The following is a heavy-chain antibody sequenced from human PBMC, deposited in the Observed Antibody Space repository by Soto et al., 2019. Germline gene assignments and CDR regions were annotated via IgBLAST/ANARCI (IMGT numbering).Heavy chain of an antibody. D-gene: IGHD3-10*01. CDR3: ARDIITVIGGEIYYYFGMDV. Sequence: SETLSLTCAVNGGSFRDYYWSWIRQPPGKGLEWIGEINRGGTTHYNPSLKRRVSISIDTSKNQFSLNLTSVTAADTATYFCARDIITVIGGEIYYYFGMDVWGQGTTVTVSS. CDR1: GGSFRDYY. J-gene: IGHJ6*02. CDR2: INRGGTT. V-gene: IGHV4-34*01.